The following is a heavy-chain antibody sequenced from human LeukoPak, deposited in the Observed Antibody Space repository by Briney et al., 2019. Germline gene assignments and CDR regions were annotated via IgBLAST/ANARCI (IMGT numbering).Heavy chain of an antibody. D-gene: IGHD2-15*01. CDR2: IYYSGST. J-gene: IGHJ4*02. CDR1: GGSISSSSYY. Sequence: SETLSLTCTVSGGSISSSSYYWGWLRQPQGKGLEWIGSIYYSGSTYYNPSLKSRVTISVDTSKNQFSLKLSSVTAADTAVYYCAREEVAAGFDYWGQGTLVTVSS. V-gene: IGHV4-39*07. CDR3: AREEVAAGFDY.